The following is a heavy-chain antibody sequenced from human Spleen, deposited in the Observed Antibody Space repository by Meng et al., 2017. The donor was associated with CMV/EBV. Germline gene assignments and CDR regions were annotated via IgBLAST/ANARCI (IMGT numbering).Heavy chain of an antibody. CDR1: GFTFNTYS. CDR3: ARDLRSLTSIAVGFDP. CDR2: ISSSSSYI. D-gene: IGHD6-19*01. V-gene: IGHV3-21*01. J-gene: IGHJ5*02. Sequence: SGFTFNTYSMNWVRQAPGKGLEWVSSISSSSSYIYYADSVKGRFTISRDNAKNSLYLQTNRLRAEDTAVYYCARDLRSLTSIAVGFDPWGQGTLVTVSS.